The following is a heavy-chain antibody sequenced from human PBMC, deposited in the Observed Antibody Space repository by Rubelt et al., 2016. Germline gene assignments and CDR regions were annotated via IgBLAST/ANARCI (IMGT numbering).Heavy chain of an antibody. J-gene: IGHJ4*02. CDR2: IIPILGIA. Sequence: QVQLVQSGAEVKKPGSSVKVSCKASGGTFRSYAISWVRQAPGQGLEWLGRIIPILGIANYAQKCQGRVTITADKSTSTAYMELSSLRSEDTAVYYCARDGYNDIWGFFDYWGQGTLVTVSS. CDR3: ARDGYNDIWGFFDY. D-gene: IGHD5-24*01. CDR1: GGTFRSYA. V-gene: IGHV1-69*04.